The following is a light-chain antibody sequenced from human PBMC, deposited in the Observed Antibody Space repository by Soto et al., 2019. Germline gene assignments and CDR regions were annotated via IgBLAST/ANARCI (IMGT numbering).Light chain of an antibody. J-gene: IGKJ2*01. V-gene: IGKV4-1*01. Sequence: DIVMTQSPDSLAVSLGKRATINCKSSQSVLYSSNNKNYLAWYRQKPGQPPNLIIYWASIRESGVPDRISGSASGTDFTLTISSLQAEDVAVYYCQQYYSTPPYTFGQGTKLDIK. CDR1: QSVLYSSNNKNY. CDR2: WAS. CDR3: QQYYSTPPYT.